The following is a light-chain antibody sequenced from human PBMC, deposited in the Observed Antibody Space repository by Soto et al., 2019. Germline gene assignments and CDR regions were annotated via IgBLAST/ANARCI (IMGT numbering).Light chain of an antibody. CDR1: QSVSSTY. J-gene: IGKJ2*01. Sequence: EIVLTQSPGSLSLSPGERATLSCRASQSVSSTYFAWYQQKPGQAPRLLIYGASSRATGIPDRFSGSGSGTDLTLTISRLEPEDFAVYYCQQYGSSLPYTFGQGTKLEMK. V-gene: IGKV3-20*01. CDR2: GAS. CDR3: QQYGSSLPYT.